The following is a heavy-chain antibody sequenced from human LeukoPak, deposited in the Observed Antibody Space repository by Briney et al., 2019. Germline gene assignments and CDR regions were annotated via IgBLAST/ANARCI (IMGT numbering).Heavy chain of an antibody. CDR3: AKDSGNYGSGSFDAFDI. CDR1: GFNFNIAW. CDR2: ISGSGGST. V-gene: IGHV3-23*01. Sequence: PGGSLRLSCAASGFNFNIAWMSWVRQAPGKGLEWVSAISGSGGSTYYADSVKGRFTISRDNSKNTLYLQMNSLRAEDTAVYYCAKDSGNYGSGSFDAFDIWGQGTMVTVSS. J-gene: IGHJ3*02. D-gene: IGHD3-10*01.